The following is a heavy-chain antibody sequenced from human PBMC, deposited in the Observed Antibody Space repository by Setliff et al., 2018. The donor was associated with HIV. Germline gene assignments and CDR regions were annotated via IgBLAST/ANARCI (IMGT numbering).Heavy chain of an antibody. J-gene: IGHJ3*02. V-gene: IGHV4-34*01. CDR3: ARDRWFGEPDAFDI. D-gene: IGHD3-10*01. CDR1: GGSFNGYS. CDR2: INHSGST. Sequence: SETLSLTCAVCGGSFNGYSWTWIRQPPGKGLEWIGGINHSGSTNYNPTLKSRVTISVDTSKNQFSLKLSSVTAADTAVYYCARDRWFGEPDAFDIWGQGAMVTVS.